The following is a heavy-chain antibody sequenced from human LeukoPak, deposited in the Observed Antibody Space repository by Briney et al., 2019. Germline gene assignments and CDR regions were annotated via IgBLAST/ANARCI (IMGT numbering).Heavy chain of an antibody. V-gene: IGHV1-18*01. Sequence: ASVKVSCKASGYTFTSYGISWVRQAPGQGLEWMGWISAYNGNTNYAQKLQGRVTMTTDTSTSTAYMELRSLRSDDTAVYYCARADQLLPTLLARGYRGQGTLVTVSS. CDR2: ISAYNGNT. CDR3: ARADQLLPTLLARGY. J-gene: IGHJ4*02. D-gene: IGHD2-2*01. CDR1: GYTFTSYG.